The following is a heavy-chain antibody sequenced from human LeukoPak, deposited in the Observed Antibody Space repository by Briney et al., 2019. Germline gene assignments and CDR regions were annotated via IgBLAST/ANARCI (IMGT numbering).Heavy chain of an antibody. CDR2: ISSSSSYI. CDR3: ASAPYYDILTGRYYYSYYMDV. V-gene: IGHV3-21*01. J-gene: IGHJ6*03. D-gene: IGHD3-9*01. Sequence: GGSLRLSCAASGFTFSSYSMNWVRQAPGKGLEWVSSISSSSSYIYYADSVKGRFTISRDNSKNTLYLQMNSLRAEDTAVYYCASAPYYDILTGRYYYSYYMDVWGKGTTVTVSS. CDR1: GFTFSSYS.